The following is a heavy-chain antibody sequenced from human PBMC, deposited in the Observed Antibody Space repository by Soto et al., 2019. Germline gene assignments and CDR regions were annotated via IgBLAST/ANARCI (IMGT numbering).Heavy chain of an antibody. V-gene: IGHV3-53*02. J-gene: IGHJ3*02. CDR2: LYSGGST. CDR3: ARDRPGDEGDAFDI. Sequence: EVQLVETGGGLIQPGGSLRLSCAASGLTVGSNYMNWVRQAPGKGLEWVSVLYSGGSTHYAGSVKGRFIISRDNSKNTVYLQMNSLRAEDTAVCYCARDRPGDEGDAFDIWGHGTMVTVSS. D-gene: IGHD3-10*01. CDR1: GLTVGSNY.